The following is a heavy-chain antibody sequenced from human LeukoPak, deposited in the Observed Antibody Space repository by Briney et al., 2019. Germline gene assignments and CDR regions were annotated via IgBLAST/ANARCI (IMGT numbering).Heavy chain of an antibody. CDR3: ARGYSGAVVSVEGLLFSGDY. V-gene: IGHV3-30-3*01. D-gene: IGHD3-3*01. Sequence: GGSLRLSCAASGFTFSSYAMHWVRQAPGMGLEWVAVISYDGSNKYYADSVKGRFTISRDNSKNTLYLQMNSLRVEDTAVYYCARGYSGAVVSVEGLLFSGDYWGQGPLVTFSS. CDR1: GFTFSSYA. CDR2: ISYDGSNK. J-gene: IGHJ4*02.